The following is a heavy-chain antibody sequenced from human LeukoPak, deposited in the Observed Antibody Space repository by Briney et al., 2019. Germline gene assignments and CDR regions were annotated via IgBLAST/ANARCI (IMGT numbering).Heavy chain of an antibody. CDR2: IYYSGST. V-gene: IGHV4-59*12. CDR3: ARSGSGYLRYYFDY. J-gene: IGHJ4*02. CDR1: GGSISSYY. D-gene: IGHD5-12*01. Sequence: SETLSLTCTVSGGSISSYYWSWIRQPPGKGLEWIGYIYYSGSTNYNPSLKSRVTISVDTSKNQFSLKLSSVTAVDTAVYYCARSGSGYLRYYFDYWGQGTLVTVSS.